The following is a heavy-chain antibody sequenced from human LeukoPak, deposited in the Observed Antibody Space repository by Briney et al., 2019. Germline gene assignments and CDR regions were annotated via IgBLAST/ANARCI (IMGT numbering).Heavy chain of an antibody. CDR2: FDPEDGET. V-gene: IGHV1-24*01. D-gene: IGHD3-3*01. CDR1: GYTLTEFS. CDR3: ARSLPHRGYDFWSGYYDYYYYGMDV. Sequence: APVKVSCTVSGYTLTEFSMHWVRQAPGKGLEWMGGFDPEDGETIYAQKFQGRVTMTEDTSTDTAYMELSSLRSEDTAVYYCARSLPHRGYDFWSGYYDYYYYGMDVWGQGTTATVSS. J-gene: IGHJ6*02.